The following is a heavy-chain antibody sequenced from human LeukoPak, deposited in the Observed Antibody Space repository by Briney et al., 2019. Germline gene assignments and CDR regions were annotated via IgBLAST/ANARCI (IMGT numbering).Heavy chain of an antibody. CDR3: ARGGQYQLPYNWFDP. D-gene: IGHD2-2*01. CDR1: GYTFTGYY. CDR2: INPNSGGT. J-gene: IGHJ5*02. V-gene: IGHV1-2*02. Sequence: ASVKVSCKASGYTFTGYYMHWVRQAPGQGLEWMGWINPNSGGTNYAQKFQGRVTMTRDTSISTAYMELSRLRSDDTAVYYCARGGQYQLPYNWFDPWGQGTLVTVSS.